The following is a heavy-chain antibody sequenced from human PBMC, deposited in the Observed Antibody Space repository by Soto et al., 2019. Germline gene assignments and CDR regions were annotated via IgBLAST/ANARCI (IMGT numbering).Heavy chain of an antibody. J-gene: IGHJ4*02. CDR1: GFTFSSYG. CDR3: AKDGSSVRVLEWLFDY. CDR2: ISYDGSNK. V-gene: IGHV3-30*18. Sequence: QVQLVESGGGVVQPGRSLRLSCAASGFTFSSYGMHWVRQAPGKGLEWVAVISYDGSNKYYADSVKGRFTISRDNSKNTLYLQMNSLRAEDTAVYYCAKDGSSVRVLEWLFDYWGQGTLVTVSS. D-gene: IGHD3-3*01.